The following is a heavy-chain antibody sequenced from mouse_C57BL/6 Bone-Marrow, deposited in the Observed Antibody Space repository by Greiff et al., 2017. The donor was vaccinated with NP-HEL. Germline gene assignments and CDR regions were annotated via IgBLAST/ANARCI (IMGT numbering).Heavy chain of an antibody. Sequence: QVQLKQSGAELVRPGASVKLSCKASGYTFTDYYINWVKQRPGQGLEWIARIYPGSGNTYYNEKFKGKATLTAEKSSSTAYMQLSSLTSEDSAVYFCARRGNGYHPFDYWGQGTTLTVSS. CDR1: GYTFTDYY. CDR2: IYPGSGNT. D-gene: IGHD2-2*01. CDR3: ARRGNGYHPFDY. J-gene: IGHJ2*01. V-gene: IGHV1-76*01.